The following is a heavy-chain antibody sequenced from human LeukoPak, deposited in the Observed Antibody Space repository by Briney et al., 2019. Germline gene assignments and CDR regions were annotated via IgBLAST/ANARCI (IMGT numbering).Heavy chain of an antibody. V-gene: IGHV1-18*01. J-gene: IGHJ4*02. Sequence: ASVKVSCKASGYTFTNYGFSWVRQAPGQGLEWMGWISAKNGDTDYAQKFQGRVTLTTDTATNTAYMEQRSLRSDDTAVYYCARDIAVTNFDYWGQGTLLTVSS. D-gene: IGHD4-17*01. CDR2: ISAKNGDT. CDR1: GYTFTNYG. CDR3: ARDIAVTNFDY.